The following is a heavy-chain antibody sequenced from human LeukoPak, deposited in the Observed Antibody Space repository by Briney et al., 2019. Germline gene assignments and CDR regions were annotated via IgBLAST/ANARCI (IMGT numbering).Heavy chain of an antibody. D-gene: IGHD2-2*01. Sequence: GGSLRLSCAASGFTVSSNYMSWVRQAPGKGLEWVSVNYSGGSIYYADSVKGRFTISRDNSKNILYLQMNSLRAEDTAVYYCGRGYCSRTSWGNFDYWGQGPLVTV. J-gene: IGHJ4*02. CDR1: GFTVSSNY. CDR3: GRGYCSRTSWGNFDY. CDR2: NYSGGSI. V-gene: IGHV3-53*01.